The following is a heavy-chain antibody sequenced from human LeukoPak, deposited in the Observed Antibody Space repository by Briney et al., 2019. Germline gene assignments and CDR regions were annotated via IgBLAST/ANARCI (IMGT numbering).Heavy chain of an antibody. CDR3: AKGIYSSGWSYFDY. J-gene: IGHJ4*01. CDR2: ICGHGISI. Sequence: GGSLRLSCEASGFTFSNYAMSWVRQAPGKGLEWVSGICGHGISIYYADSVKGRFTISRDNSKSTLYLEMNSLRAEHTAVYYCAKGIYSSGWSYFDYWGHGTLVTVSS. CDR1: GFTFSNYA. D-gene: IGHD6-19*01. V-gene: IGHV3-23*01.